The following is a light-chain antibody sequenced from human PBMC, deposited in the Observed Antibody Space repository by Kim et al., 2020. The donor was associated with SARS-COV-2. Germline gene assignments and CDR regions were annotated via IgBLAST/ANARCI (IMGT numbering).Light chain of an antibody. J-gene: IGLJ3*02. Sequence: APAQQARISFGGNNIGSKSVPSYEHKTVQAPVLVIYYDSDRPAGIPERFSGSNSGNTDTLTISRVEAGDEAAYYCQVWDSSSDQGVFGGGTQLTVL. CDR1: NIGSKS. CDR2: YDS. CDR3: QVWDSSSDQGV. V-gene: IGLV3-21*04.